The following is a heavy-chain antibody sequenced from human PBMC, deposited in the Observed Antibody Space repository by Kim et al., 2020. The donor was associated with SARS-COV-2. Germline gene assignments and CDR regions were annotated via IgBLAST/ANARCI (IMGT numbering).Heavy chain of an antibody. CDR2: INHSGST. CDR1: GGSFSGYY. V-gene: IGHV4-34*01. Sequence: SETLSLTCAVYGGSFSGYYWSWIRQPPGKGLEWIGEINHSGSTNYNPSLKSRVTISVDTSKNQFSLKLSSVTAADTAVYYCARAVGYCSGGSCYSGLRNWFDPWGQGTLVTVSS. J-gene: IGHJ5*02. D-gene: IGHD2-15*01. CDR3: ARAVGYCSGGSCYSGLRNWFDP.